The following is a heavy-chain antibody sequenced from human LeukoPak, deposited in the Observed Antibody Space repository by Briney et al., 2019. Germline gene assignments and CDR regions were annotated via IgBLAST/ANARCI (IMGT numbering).Heavy chain of an antibody. V-gene: IGHV3-74*01. CDR2: INTDGSST. J-gene: IGHJ6*03. CDR1: GFTFSNYW. CDR3: ARALYDFWSGYYIANYMDV. D-gene: IGHD3-3*01. Sequence: GGSLRLSCTASGFTFSNYWMHWVRQAPGKRPVWVSRINTDGSSTSYADSVKGRLTISRDNAKNTLFLQMNSLRAEDTAVYYCARALYDFWSGYYIANYMDVWGKGTPVTVSS.